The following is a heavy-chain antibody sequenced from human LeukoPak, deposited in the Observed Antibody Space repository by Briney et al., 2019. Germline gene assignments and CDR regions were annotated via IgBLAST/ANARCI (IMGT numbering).Heavy chain of an antibody. V-gene: IGHV3-15*01. CDR2: IKSKTDGGTT. Sequence: GGSLRLSCAASGFTFSNAWMSWVRQAPGKGLEWVGRIKSKTDGGTTEYAASVKGRFTISRDDSKNTLYLQMNSLKTEDTAVYYCTTDEWDPYYYYYGMDVWGKGTTVTVSS. CDR1: GFTFSNAW. D-gene: IGHD1-26*01. J-gene: IGHJ6*04. CDR3: TTDEWDPYYYYYGMDV.